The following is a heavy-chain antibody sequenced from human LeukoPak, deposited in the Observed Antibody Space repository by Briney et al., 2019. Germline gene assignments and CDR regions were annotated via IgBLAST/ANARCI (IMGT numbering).Heavy chain of an antibody. J-gene: IGHJ3*02. CDR3: AKGSSGSYGAIYRAFDI. V-gene: IGHV3-9*01. D-gene: IGHD1-26*01. CDR2: ISWNSGSI. CDR1: GFTFDDYA. Sequence: PGGSLRFSCAASGFTFDDYAMNWVRQAPGKGLEWVSGISWNSGSIGYADSVKGRFTISRDNAKNSLYLQMNSLRAEDTALYYCAKGSSGSYGAIYRAFDIWGQGTMVTVSS.